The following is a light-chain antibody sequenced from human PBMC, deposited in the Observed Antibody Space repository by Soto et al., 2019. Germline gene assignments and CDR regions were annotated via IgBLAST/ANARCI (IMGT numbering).Light chain of an antibody. J-gene: IGLJ1*01. CDR1: SADVGAYNY. CDR2: DVY. V-gene: IGLV2-11*01. CDR3: CSYGGSFYV. Sequence: QSVLTQPRSVSGSPGQSVTISCTGTSADVGAYNYVSWYQQHPGKAPKLIISDVYERPSGVPDRFSGSKSANTASLTISGLQAEDEADYYCCSYGGSFYVFXTGTKLTVL.